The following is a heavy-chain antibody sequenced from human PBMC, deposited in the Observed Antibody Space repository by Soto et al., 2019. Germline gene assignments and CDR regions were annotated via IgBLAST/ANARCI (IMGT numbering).Heavy chain of an antibody. D-gene: IGHD3-22*01. Sequence: GGSLRLSCEASGFTFRTYSMNWVRQAPGKGLEWISYISTSSSAVYYADSVKGRFSISRDNSKNTLYLQMNSLRAEDTAVYYCARGSYYYDSSGYYHYWGQGTLVTVSS. CDR1: GFTFRTYS. J-gene: IGHJ4*01. V-gene: IGHV3-48*01. CDR3: ARGSYYYDSSGYYHY. CDR2: ISTSSSAV.